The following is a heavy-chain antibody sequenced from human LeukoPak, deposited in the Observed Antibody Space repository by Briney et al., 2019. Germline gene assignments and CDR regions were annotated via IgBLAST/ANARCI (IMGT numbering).Heavy chain of an antibody. D-gene: IGHD3-10*01. CDR1: GGFITTYY. Sequence: SETLSLTCTISGGFITTYYWSWIRQPAGKGLEWIGNVYYSGSTTYNPSLKTRVTISVDTSKNQFSLRLTSLTAADTAVYYCAADRQEGGSGSYWFDPWGQGTLVTVSP. CDR2: VYYSGST. J-gene: IGHJ5*02. CDR3: AADRQEGGSGSYWFDP. V-gene: IGHV4-59*01.